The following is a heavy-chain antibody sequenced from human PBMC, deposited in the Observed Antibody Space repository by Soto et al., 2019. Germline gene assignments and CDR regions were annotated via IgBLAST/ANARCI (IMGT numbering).Heavy chain of an antibody. Sequence: QVQLQESGPGLVKPSETLSLTCTVSGGSVSSGSYYWSWIRQPPGKGLEWIGYIYYSGSTNYNPSLKSRXIIXVXMSKNQFSLKLSSVTAADTAVYYCARDLSGDCYFDYWGQGTLVTVSS. CDR3: ARDLSGDCYFDY. CDR1: GGSVSSGSYY. CDR2: IYYSGST. J-gene: IGHJ4*02. D-gene: IGHD2-21*02. V-gene: IGHV4-61*01.